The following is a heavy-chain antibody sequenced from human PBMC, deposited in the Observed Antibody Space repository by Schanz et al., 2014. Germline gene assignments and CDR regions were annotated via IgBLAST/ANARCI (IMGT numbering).Heavy chain of an antibody. Sequence: EVQLLESGGGLVQPGGSLRLSCAASGFTFSAYAMTWVRQIPGKGLEWVSAISASGGTTYYADSVKGRFTISRDNSKNTLYLQMNSLRAEDTAVYYCARDKSGTYYTFDLWGPGTQVTVSS. V-gene: IGHV3-23*01. CDR2: ISASGGTT. CDR3: ARDKSGTYYTFDL. J-gene: IGHJ4*02. D-gene: IGHD1-26*01. CDR1: GFTFSAYA.